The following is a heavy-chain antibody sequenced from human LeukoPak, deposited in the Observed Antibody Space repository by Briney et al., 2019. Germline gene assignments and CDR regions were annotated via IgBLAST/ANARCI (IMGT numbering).Heavy chain of an antibody. CDR3: ARAGDAFDM. J-gene: IGHJ3*02. CDR2: IWYDGSDK. CDR1: GFTFSSYG. Sequence: GGSLRLSCAASGFTFSSYGMHWVRQAPGKGLEWVAVIWYDGSDKYYTGSVKGRFTISRDNSKNTLYLQMNTLRAEDTAAYYCARAGDAFDMWGQGTMVTVSS. V-gene: IGHV3-33*01.